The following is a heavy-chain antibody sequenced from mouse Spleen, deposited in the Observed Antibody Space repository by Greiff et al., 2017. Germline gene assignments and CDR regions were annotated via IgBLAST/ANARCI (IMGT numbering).Heavy chain of an antibody. CDR1: GYAFSSSW. V-gene: IGHV1-82*01. J-gene: IGHJ2*01. Sequence: VKLMESGPELVKPGASVKISCKASGYAFSSSWMNWVKQRPGKGLEWIGRIYPGDGDTDYNGKFKGKATLTADKSSSTAYMQLSSLTSEDSAVYFCARLKGSSYDFDYWGQGTTLTVSS. CDR3: ARLKGSSYDFDY. CDR2: IYPGDGDT. D-gene: IGHD1-1*01.